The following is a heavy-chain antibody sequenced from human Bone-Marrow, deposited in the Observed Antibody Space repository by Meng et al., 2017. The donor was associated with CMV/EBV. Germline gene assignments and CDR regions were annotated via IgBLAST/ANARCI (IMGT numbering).Heavy chain of an antibody. J-gene: IGHJ4*02. CDR1: GFTFSSYA. Sequence: SCAASGFTFSSYAMTWVRQAPGKGLEWVSAISGGGGSTYYADSVKGRFTVSRDNSKNTLYLQMNSLRAEDTALYYCAKDYYFDYWGQGALVTVSS. CDR3: AKDYYFDY. CDR2: ISGGGGST. V-gene: IGHV3-23*01.